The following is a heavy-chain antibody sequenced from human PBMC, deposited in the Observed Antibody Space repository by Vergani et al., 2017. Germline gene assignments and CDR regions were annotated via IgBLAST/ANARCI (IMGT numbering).Heavy chain of an antibody. Sequence: QVQLVQSGAEVKKPGASVKVSCKASGYTFTGYYMHWVRQAPGQGLEWMGWINPNSGGTNYAQKFQGRVTMTRDTSISTAYMELSSLRSEDTAVYYCARDRDYYDSRSYYTSHYYWVQGTLVTVSS. D-gene: IGHD3-22*01. J-gene: IGHJ4*02. V-gene: IGHV1-2*02. CDR1: GYTFTGYY. CDR3: ARDRDYYDSRSYYTSHYY. CDR2: INPNSGGT.